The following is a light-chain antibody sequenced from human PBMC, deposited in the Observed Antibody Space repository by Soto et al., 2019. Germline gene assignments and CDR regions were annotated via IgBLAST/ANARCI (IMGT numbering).Light chain of an antibody. V-gene: IGKV3-15*01. CDR2: GAS. CDR1: QSVSSY. J-gene: IGKJ3*01. Sequence: EIVMTQSPATLSVSPGERATLSCRASQSVSSYLAWYRQKPGQAPRLLIYGASTRATGIPARFSGSGSGTEFTLTISSRQSEDFAVYYCQQYNNWPPVTFGPGTKVDIK. CDR3: QQYNNWPPVT.